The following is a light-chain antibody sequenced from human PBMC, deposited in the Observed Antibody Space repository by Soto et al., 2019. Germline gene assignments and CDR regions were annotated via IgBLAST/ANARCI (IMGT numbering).Light chain of an antibody. V-gene: IGLV2-14*01. CDR1: SSDVGGYNY. Sequence: QSVLTQPASVSGSPGQSITISCTGTSSDVGGYNYVSWYQQHPGKAPKLMIYDVSNRPSGVSNRFSGSKSGNTASLTISGLQAEYEADYYCSSYTSSSTLVFGGGT. CDR2: DVS. J-gene: IGLJ2*01. CDR3: SSYTSSSTLV.